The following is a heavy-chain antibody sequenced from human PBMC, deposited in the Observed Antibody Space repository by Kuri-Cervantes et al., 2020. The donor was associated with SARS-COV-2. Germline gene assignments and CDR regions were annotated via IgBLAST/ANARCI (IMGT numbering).Heavy chain of an antibody. CDR3: ARERGNIAAADAAPIYYYYMDV. V-gene: IGHV4-30-4*08. CDR2: IYYSGST. Sequence: LRLSCTVSGGSISSGDYYWSWIRQPPGKGLEWIGYIYYSGSTYYNPSLKSRVTISVDTSKNQFSLKLSSVTAADTAVYYCARERGNIAAADAAPIYYYYMDVWGKGTTVTVSS. CDR1: GGSISSGDYY. D-gene: IGHD6-13*01. J-gene: IGHJ6*03.